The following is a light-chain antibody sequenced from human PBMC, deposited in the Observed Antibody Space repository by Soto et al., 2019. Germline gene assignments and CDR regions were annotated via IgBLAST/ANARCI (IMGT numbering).Light chain of an antibody. CDR3: QQYGRSPYT. CDR1: QRVSTNY. Sequence: EIVLTQSPGTLSLSPGERVTLSCRASQRVSTNYLAWYQHKRGQAPRLLIYGASTRATGIPDRLSGSGSGTDFTLTISRLEPEDFAVYYCQQYGRSPYTFGQGTKVEIK. V-gene: IGKV3-20*01. J-gene: IGKJ2*01. CDR2: GAS.